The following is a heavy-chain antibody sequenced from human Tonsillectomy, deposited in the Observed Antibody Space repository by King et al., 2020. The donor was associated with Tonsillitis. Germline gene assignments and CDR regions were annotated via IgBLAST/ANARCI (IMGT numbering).Heavy chain of an antibody. CDR3: ARVDYDSSFGPL. CDR2: ISYDGNNK. Sequence: QVQLVESGGGVVQPGRSLRLSCAASGFTFSNHAMHWVRQAPGKGLEWVAVISYDGNNKYYADSVKGRFTISRDNSKNTVYLQMNTLRAEDTAVYYCARVDYDSSFGPLWGQGTLVTVSS. J-gene: IGHJ4*02. V-gene: IGHV3-30*04. CDR1: GFTFSNHA. D-gene: IGHD3-22*01.